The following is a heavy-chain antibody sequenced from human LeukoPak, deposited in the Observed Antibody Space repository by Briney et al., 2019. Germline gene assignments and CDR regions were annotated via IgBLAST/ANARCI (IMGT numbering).Heavy chain of an antibody. V-gene: IGHV1-8*01. D-gene: IGHD3-22*01. CDR1: GYTFTSYD. CDR2: MNPNSGNT. Sequence: GASVKVSCKASGYTFTSYDINWVRQATGQGLEWMGWMNPNSGNTGYAQKFQGRVTMTRNTSMSTAYMELSSLRSEDTAMYYCARMYYDSSGYVFDYWGQGTLVTVSS. J-gene: IGHJ4*02. CDR3: ARMYYDSSGYVFDY.